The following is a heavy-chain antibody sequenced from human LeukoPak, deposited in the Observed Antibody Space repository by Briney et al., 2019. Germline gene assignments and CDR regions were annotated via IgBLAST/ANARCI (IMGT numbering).Heavy chain of an antibody. D-gene: IGHD5-12*01. J-gene: IGHJ4*02. Sequence: PSETLSLTCTVSGGSVSNHYWTWIRQPPGKGLEWIGHLYYSGHTNYNPSLKSRVTISVDTSKTQFSLKLTSVTAADTALYYCATGLGWLPGYWGQGTLVTVSS. CDR2: LYYSGHT. CDR3: ATGLGWLPGY. CDR1: GGSVSNHY. V-gene: IGHV4-59*02.